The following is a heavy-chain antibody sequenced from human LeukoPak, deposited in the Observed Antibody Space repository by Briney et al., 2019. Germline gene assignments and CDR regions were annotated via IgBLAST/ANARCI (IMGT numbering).Heavy chain of an antibody. V-gene: IGHV4-39*01. CDR3: ARQGVLEGYYYDSSGYYFDY. Sequence: ASETLSLTCTVSGGSISSSSYYWGWIRQPPGKGLEWIGSIYYSGSTYYNPSLKSRVTISVDTSKNQFSLKLSSVTAAGTAVYYCARQGVLEGYYYDSSGYYFDYWGQGTLVTVSS. CDR2: IYYSGST. CDR1: GGSISSSSYY. J-gene: IGHJ4*02. D-gene: IGHD3-22*01.